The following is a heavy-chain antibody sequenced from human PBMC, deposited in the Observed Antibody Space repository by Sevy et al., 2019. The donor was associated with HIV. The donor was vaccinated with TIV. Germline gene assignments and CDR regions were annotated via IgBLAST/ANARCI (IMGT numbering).Heavy chain of an antibody. Sequence: ASVKVSCKASGYTFTGYYLHWVRQAPGQGLEWMGWINTNSRGTNCGQNFQCRVTMTRDTSISTAYMELSRLRSDDTAVYYCARDNDSCISRNCPLYGMDVWGQGTTVTVSS. CDR2: INTNSRGT. CDR3: ARDNDSCISRNCPLYGMDV. J-gene: IGHJ6*02. V-gene: IGHV1-2*02. D-gene: IGHD2-2*01. CDR1: GYTFTGYY.